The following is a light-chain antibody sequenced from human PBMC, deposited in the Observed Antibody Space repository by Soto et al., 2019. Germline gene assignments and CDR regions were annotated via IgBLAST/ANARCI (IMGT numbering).Light chain of an antibody. V-gene: IGKV3-20*01. Sequence: ELVLTQSPGTLSLSPGARATLSCRASQTVSSNYLAWYQQKPGQAPRHLIYGASSRATGIPDRFSGSGSGTDFTITISRLEPEDGEVYYGQQYGSSLRTFGQGTKVDI. CDR2: GAS. J-gene: IGKJ1*01. CDR1: QTVSSNY. CDR3: QQYGSSLRT.